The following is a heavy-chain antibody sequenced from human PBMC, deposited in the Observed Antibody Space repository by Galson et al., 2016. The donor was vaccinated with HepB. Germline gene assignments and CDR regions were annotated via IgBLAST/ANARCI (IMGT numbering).Heavy chain of an antibody. CDR1: GVSISSDSW. V-gene: IGHV4-4*02. J-gene: IGHJ3*02. D-gene: IGHD2-21*01. CDR2: IYHSGDT. Sequence: SETLSLTCAVSGVSISSDSWWHWIRQPPGQGLEWLGEIYHSGDTNYNPSLKSRLNMSVNKSKNPFSLNLRSVTAADASVYYCARVIGGDGACLDVFRIWGQGIMVTVSS. CDR3: ARVIGGDGACLDVFRI.